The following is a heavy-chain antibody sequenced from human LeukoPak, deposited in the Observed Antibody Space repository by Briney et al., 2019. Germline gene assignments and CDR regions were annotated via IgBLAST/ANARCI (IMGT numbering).Heavy chain of an antibody. CDR2: IYHSGST. Sequence: PSETLSLTCTVSGYSISSGYHWGWIRQPPGKGLEWIGSIYHSGSTYYNPSLKSRVTISVDTSKNQFSLKLRSVTAADTAVYYCARQRGAFDYWGQGTLVTVSS. CDR1: GYSISSGYH. D-gene: IGHD3-16*01. V-gene: IGHV4-38-2*02. J-gene: IGHJ4*02. CDR3: ARQRGAFDY.